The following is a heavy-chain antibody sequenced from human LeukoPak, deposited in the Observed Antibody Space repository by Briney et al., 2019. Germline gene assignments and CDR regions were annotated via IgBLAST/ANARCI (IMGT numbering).Heavy chain of an antibody. J-gene: IGHJ4*02. CDR3: AKRGVVIRVILVGFHKEAYYFDS. CDR2: ISDSGGRT. V-gene: IGHV3-23*01. CDR1: GITLSNYG. Sequence: GRSLRLSCAVSGITLSNYGMSWVRQAPGKGLEWVAGISDSGGRTNYADSVKGRFTISRDNPKNTLYLQMNSLRAEDTAVHFCAKRGVVIRVILVGFHKEAYYFDSWGQGALVTVSS. D-gene: IGHD3-22*01.